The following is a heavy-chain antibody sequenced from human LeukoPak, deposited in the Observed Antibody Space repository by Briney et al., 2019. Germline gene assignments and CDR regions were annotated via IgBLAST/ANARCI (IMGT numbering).Heavy chain of an antibody. D-gene: IGHD3-10*01. CDR3: ASYFGSGSHHWRDP. J-gene: IGHJ5*02. V-gene: IGHV3-23*01. CDR2: ISADSSET. CDR1: RFTFSDYG. Sequence: GGSLRLSCAASRFTFSDYGMTWVRQAPGKGLEWVSAISADSSETYYADSVKGRFTISRDNSQSTLFLQMSSLRAEDTALYYCASYFGSGSHHWRDPWGQGTLVTVSS.